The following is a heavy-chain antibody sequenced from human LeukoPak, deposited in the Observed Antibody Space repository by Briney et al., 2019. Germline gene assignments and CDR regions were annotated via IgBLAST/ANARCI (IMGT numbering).Heavy chain of an antibody. CDR3: ARDSRIVVVPAAPSDAFDI. CDR1: GFTFSSYS. CDR2: ISSSSSYI. D-gene: IGHD2-2*01. V-gene: IGHV3-21*01. J-gene: IGHJ3*02. Sequence: PGGSLRLSCAASGFTFSSYSMNWVRQAPGKGLEWVSSISSSSSYIYYADSVKGRFTISRDSAKNSLYLQMNSLRAEDTAVYYCARDSRIVVVPAAPSDAFDIWGQGTMVTVSS.